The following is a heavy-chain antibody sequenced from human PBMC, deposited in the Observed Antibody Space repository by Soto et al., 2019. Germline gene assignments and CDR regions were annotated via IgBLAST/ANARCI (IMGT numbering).Heavy chain of an antibody. CDR1: GFTFSRYA. V-gene: IGHV3-30-3*01. CDR3: ARGYYYGGLAP. CDR2: ISYDGSEK. Sequence: QVQLVESGGGVVQPGRSLRLSCAASGFTFSRYAMHWARQAPGKGLEWVTVISYDGSEKYYVDSVKGRFTSSRDNSRNEVYLQMSSLRGEDTAVYYCARGYYYGGLAPWGQGTLVTVSA. J-gene: IGHJ5*02. D-gene: IGHD3-10*01.